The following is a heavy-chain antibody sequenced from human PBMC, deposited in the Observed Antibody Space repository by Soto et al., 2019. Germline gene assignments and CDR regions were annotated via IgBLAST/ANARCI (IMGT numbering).Heavy chain of an antibody. CDR1: GYTFTSYD. J-gene: IGHJ4*02. D-gene: IGHD1-1*01. CDR3: ARESTGKLPN. CDR2: MNPNTGNT. V-gene: IGHV1-8*01. Sequence: QVQLVQSGAEVKKPGASVKVSCKASGYTFTSYDINWVRQATGQGLEWMGWMNPNTGNTGYAQKFQGRGNMTAYTSISTAYMELSSLRSEDTAVYFCARESTGKLPNGGQGTLVTVSS.